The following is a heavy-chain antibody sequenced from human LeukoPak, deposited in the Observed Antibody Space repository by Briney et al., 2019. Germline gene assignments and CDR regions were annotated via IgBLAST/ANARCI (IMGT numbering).Heavy chain of an antibody. D-gene: IGHD3-10*01. Sequence: SETLSLTCTVSGGSINSSSYYWGWIRRPPGKGLEWIGTIYYSGSTYYNPSLKSRVTIFVDTSKNQFSLKLSSVTASDTAVYYCARGFAPSRNDAFDIWGQGTMVTVSS. CDR1: GGSINSSSYY. V-gene: IGHV4-39*01. J-gene: IGHJ3*02. CDR3: ARGFAPSRNDAFDI. CDR2: IYYSGST.